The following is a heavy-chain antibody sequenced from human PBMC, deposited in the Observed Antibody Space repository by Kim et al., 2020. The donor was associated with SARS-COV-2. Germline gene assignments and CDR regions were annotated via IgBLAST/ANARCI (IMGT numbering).Heavy chain of an antibody. CDR3: AREVSDTQSWD. Sequence: YADAVKGRFTISRDDAKNSLYLQMDSLRVDDTAIYYCAREVSDTQSWDWGQGTLVTVSS. J-gene: IGHJ4*02. D-gene: IGHD4-4*01. V-gene: IGHV3-7*04.